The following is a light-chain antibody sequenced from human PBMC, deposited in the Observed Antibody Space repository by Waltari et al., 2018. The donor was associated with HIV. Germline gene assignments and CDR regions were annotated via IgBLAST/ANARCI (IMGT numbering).Light chain of an antibody. J-gene: IGLJ2*01. CDR3: ESYDNSLGSSVV. Sequence: QSMLTQPPSVSGAPGQRVTISCTWSSPTIGADYDVHWYQQIPGTAPKLLISGNKNRHSGVPDRITSSKSCTAAALSISELQAEDEADYFCESYDNSLGSSVVFGGGTKLTVL. CDR1: SPTIGADYD. V-gene: IGLV1-40*01. CDR2: GNK.